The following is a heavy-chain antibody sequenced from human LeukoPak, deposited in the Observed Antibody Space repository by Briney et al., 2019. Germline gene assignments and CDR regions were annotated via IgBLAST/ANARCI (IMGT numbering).Heavy chain of an antibody. CDR2: ISGYNGNT. Sequence: ASVKVSCKASGYTFASYGISWVRQAPGQGLEWMGWISGYNGNTHYEQKLQGRVTMTTDTSTSTAYMELRSLRSDDTAVYYCAREEYSSGWISVWGQGTLVTVSS. CDR3: AREEYSSGWISV. V-gene: IGHV1-18*01. J-gene: IGHJ4*02. CDR1: GYTFASYG. D-gene: IGHD6-19*01.